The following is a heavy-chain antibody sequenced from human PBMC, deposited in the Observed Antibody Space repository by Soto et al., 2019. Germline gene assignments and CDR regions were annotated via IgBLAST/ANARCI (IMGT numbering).Heavy chain of an antibody. CDR1: GYSFTTYW. D-gene: IGHD4-17*01. CDR3: ARLQTYGGFDY. CDR2: MYPGDSDT. Sequence: PGESLKISCKGSGYSFTTYWIGWVRQMPEKGLEWMGIMYPGDSDTRYSPSFQGQVTISADKSINTAYLQWSSLKASDSAIYYCARLQTYGGFDYWGQGTLVTVSS. V-gene: IGHV5-51*01. J-gene: IGHJ4*02.